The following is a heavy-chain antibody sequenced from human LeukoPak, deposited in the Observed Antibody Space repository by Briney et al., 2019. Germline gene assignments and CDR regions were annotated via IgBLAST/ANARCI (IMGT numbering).Heavy chain of an antibody. CDR2: ISSSSSYI. CDR3: ARQYYYDSSGYYDAYFQH. Sequence: GGSLRLSCAASGFTFSSYSMNWVRQAPGKGLEWVSSISSSSSYIYYADSVRGRFTISRDNAKNSLYLQMSSLRAEDTAVYYCARQYYYDSSGYYDAYFQHWGQGTLVTVSS. D-gene: IGHD3-22*01. J-gene: IGHJ1*01. CDR1: GFTFSSYS. V-gene: IGHV3-21*01.